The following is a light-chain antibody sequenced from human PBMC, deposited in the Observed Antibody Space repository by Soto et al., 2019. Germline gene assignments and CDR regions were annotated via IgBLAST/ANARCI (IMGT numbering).Light chain of an antibody. J-gene: IGLJ2*01. V-gene: IGLV1-51*01. CDR1: SSNIGNNY. CDR2: DND. CDR3: GTWDSSLRVVV. Sequence: QSVLTQPPSVSAAPGQKVTISCSGSSSNIGNNYVSWYQQLPGTAPKLLIYDNDKRPSGIPGRFYGSRSDTSATLGITGLQTGNEGDYYCGTWDSSLRVVVFGGGTKVTVL.